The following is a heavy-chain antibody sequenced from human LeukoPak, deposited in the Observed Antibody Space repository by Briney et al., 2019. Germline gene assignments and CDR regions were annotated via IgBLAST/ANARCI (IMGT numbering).Heavy chain of an antibody. CDR2: ISGSGGST. Sequence: GGSLRLSCAASGFTFSSYAMSWVRQAPGKGLEWVSAISGSGGSTYYADSVKGRFTISRDNSKNTLYLQMNSLRAEDTAVYYCAKGLDFGVVPASGAFDIWGQGTMVTVSS. CDR3: AKGLDFGVVPASGAFDI. CDR1: GFTFSSYA. D-gene: IGHD3-3*01. V-gene: IGHV3-23*01. J-gene: IGHJ3*02.